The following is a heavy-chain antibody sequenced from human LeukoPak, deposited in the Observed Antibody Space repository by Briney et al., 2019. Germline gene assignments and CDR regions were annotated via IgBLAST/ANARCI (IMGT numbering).Heavy chain of an antibody. CDR1: GFTFEDFT. J-gene: IGHJ4*02. Sequence: GGSLRLSCAASGFTFEDFTMHWVRHAPGKALEWVSLITWDGQNIEYQDSVKGRFTISRDNSENSLYLQMKSLKTEDTALYFCSKGDDRYGFDYWGQGTLVTVSS. CDR2: ITWDGQNI. D-gene: IGHD5-18*01. V-gene: IGHV3-43*01. CDR3: SKGDDRYGFDY.